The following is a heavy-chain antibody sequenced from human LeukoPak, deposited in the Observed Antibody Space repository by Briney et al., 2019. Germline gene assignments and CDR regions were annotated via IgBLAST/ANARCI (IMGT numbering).Heavy chain of an antibody. V-gene: IGHV3-48*01. CDR2: ITSSSSSI. D-gene: IGHD3-10*01. CDR1: GFTFSTYS. Sequence: GGSLRLSCAASGFTFSTYSMNWVRQTPGKGLEWVSYITSSSSSIYYADSVKGRFTISRDNAKNSLFLQMNSLRAEDTAVYYCAAKYGSGSYDYWGQGTLVTVSS. CDR3: AAKYGSGSYDY. J-gene: IGHJ4*02.